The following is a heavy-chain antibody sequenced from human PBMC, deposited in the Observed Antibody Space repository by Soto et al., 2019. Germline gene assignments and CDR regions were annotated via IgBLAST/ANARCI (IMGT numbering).Heavy chain of an antibody. CDR1: GFTFSSYG. J-gene: IGHJ5*02. CDR2: IWYDGSNK. Sequence: GGALRLSCAAAGFTFSSYGMHWVRQAPGKGLEWVAVIWYDGSNKYYADSVKGRFTISRDNSKNTLYLQMNSLRAEDTAVYYCARDPVTMVRGVMSLNWFDPWGQGTLVTVSS. CDR3: ARDPVTMVRGVMSLNWFDP. V-gene: IGHV3-33*01. D-gene: IGHD3-10*01.